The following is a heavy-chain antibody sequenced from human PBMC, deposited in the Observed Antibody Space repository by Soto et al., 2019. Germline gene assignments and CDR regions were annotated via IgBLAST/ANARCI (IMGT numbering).Heavy chain of an antibody. CDR3: ARSTPVYSSALVYYYYGMDV. D-gene: IGHD5-18*01. CDR1: GYTFTGYY. Sequence: GASVKVSCKASGYTFTGYYMHWVRQAPGQGLEWMGWINPNSGGTNYAQKFQGRVTMTRDTSISTAYMELSRLRSDDTAVYYCARSTPVYSSALVYYYYGMDVWGQGTTVTVSS. CDR2: INPNSGGT. J-gene: IGHJ6*02. V-gene: IGHV1-2*02.